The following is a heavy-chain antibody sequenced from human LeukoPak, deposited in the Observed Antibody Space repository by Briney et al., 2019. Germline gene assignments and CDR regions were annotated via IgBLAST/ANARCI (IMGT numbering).Heavy chain of an antibody. CDR3: ARGVVIAPQTFDY. Sequence: GGSLRLSCAASGFTFSSYGMHWVRQAPGKGLEWVAYIQNDGSNEQYADSVKGRFSISRDSSKNILYLQMNSLRAEDTAVYYCARGVVIAPQTFDYWGQGTLVTVSS. CDR2: IQNDGSNE. J-gene: IGHJ4*02. CDR1: GFTFSSYG. D-gene: IGHD2-21*01. V-gene: IGHV3-30*02.